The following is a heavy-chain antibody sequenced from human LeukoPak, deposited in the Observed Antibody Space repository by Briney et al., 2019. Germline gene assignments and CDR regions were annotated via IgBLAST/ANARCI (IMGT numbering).Heavy chain of an antibody. CDR3: ARENMGDTSGWYFDY. V-gene: IGHV3-23*01. CDR2: ISGSGDNT. D-gene: IGHD6-19*01. CDR1: GFTFSSYT. J-gene: IGHJ4*02. Sequence: GGSLRLSCAASGFTFSSYTMSWVRQAPGKGVEWVSSISGSGDNTYYADSVKGQFTVSRDSSKSTLYLQMNSLRAEDTAVYYCARENMGDTSGWYFDYWGQGTLVTVSS.